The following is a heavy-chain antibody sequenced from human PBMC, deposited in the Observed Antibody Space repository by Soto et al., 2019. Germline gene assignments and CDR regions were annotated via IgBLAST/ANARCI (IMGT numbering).Heavy chain of an antibody. D-gene: IGHD3-22*01. Sequence: VASVKVSCKASGYTFTTYGISWVRQAPGQGLEWMGRISTYNGNTNFAQNFHDRVTMTTDTSTSTAYMELRSLRSDDTAVYYCARVLSYYDDSGYSGFFDHWGQGTWSPS. V-gene: IGHV1-18*01. CDR2: ISTYNGNT. J-gene: IGHJ4*02. CDR1: GYTFTTYG. CDR3: ARVLSYYDDSGYSGFFDH.